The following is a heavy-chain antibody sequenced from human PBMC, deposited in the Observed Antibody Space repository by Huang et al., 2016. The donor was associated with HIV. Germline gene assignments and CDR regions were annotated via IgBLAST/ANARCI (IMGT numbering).Heavy chain of an antibody. D-gene: IGHD4-4*01. J-gene: IGHJ4*02. CDR2: MSNDYRNK. CDR3: AKDSLRQYSNIFFFDS. Sequence: VKLVESGGGVVQPGKALTLSCVASEFTFSDYGMLWIRQAPGKGREWVAFMSNDYRNKDLTDAVKGRFSISRDNPKNTLFLQMNDLRPEDTAVDFCAKDSLRQYSNIFFFDSWGQGTLVTVSS. V-gene: IGHV3-30*18. CDR1: EFTFSDYG.